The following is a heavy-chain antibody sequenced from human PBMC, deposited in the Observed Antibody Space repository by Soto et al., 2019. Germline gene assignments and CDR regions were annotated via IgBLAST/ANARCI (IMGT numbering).Heavy chain of an antibody. V-gene: IGHV4-39*01. CDR3: ARRGLPTYYYGSGSLPYGMDV. CDR1: GGSIGSSSYY. J-gene: IGHJ6*02. CDR2: IYYSGST. D-gene: IGHD3-10*01. Sequence: SETLSLTCTVSGGSIGSSSYYWGWIRQPPGKGLEWIGSIYYSGSTYYNPSLKSRVTISVDTSKNQFSLKLSSVTAADTAVYYCARRGLPTYYYGSGSLPYGMDVWGQGTTVTVSS.